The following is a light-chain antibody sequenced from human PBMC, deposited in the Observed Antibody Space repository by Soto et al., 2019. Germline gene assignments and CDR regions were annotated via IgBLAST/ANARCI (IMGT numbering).Light chain of an antibody. V-gene: IGKV1-39*01. J-gene: IGKJ3*01. CDR1: LTVIRY. Sequence: IQMTQFPSSLSASVGDRVTITCRAGLTVIRYLNWYQQKPGRAPNLLIYAVSNLQSGVPSRFSGSGSGTDFTLTISDLQPEDFATYYCQQSYSTLFTFGPGTKVEIK. CDR2: AVS. CDR3: QQSYSTLFT.